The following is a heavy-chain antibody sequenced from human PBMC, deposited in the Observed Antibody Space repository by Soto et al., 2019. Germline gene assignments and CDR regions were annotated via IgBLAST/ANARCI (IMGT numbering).Heavy chain of an antibody. V-gene: IGHV1-8*01. CDR2: MNPNSGNT. Sequence: GASVKVSCKASGYTFTSYDINWVRQATGQGLEWMGWMNPNSGNTGYAQKFQGRVTMTRNTSISTAYMELSSLRSEDTAVYYCARFRFLEWLSCPHYYYYGMGVWGQGTTVTFSS. D-gene: IGHD3-3*01. J-gene: IGHJ6*02. CDR3: ARFRFLEWLSCPHYYYYGMGV. CDR1: GYTFTSYD.